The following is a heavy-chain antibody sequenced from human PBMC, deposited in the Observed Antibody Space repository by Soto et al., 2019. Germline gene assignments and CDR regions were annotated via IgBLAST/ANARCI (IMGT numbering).Heavy chain of an antibody. CDR2: VNWNGGTT. Sequence: EVRLVESGGGAVRPGGPLRLSCEASGFTFDDYGMTWVRQAPGKGLEWVSGVNWNGGTTGYADSVKGRFTISRDNAKNQLFLQMNSLRADDTAFYYCARGGATARSYFYMDVWANGTTVTV. D-gene: IGHD1-26*01. V-gene: IGHV3-20*04. CDR1: GFTFDDYG. J-gene: IGHJ6*03. CDR3: ARGGATARSYFYMDV.